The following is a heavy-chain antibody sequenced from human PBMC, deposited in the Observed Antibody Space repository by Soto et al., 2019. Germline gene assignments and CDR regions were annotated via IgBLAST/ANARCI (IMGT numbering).Heavy chain of an antibody. V-gene: IGHV4-31*03. Sequence: QVQLQESGPGLVKPSQTLSLTCTVSGDFISSGGYYWSWIRQLPGQGLEWIGYIYSSRTTYYNPALKSRITISVDTSKNQFSLNLSSVTAADTAVYYCARTDSNGYYFVYWGQGSLVTVFS. CDR2: IYSSRTT. D-gene: IGHD3-22*01. CDR3: ARTDSNGYYFVY. J-gene: IGHJ4*02. CDR1: GDFISSGGYY.